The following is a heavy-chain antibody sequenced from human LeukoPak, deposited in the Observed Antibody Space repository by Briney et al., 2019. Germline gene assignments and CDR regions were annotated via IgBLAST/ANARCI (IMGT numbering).Heavy chain of an antibody. CDR3: ARRSLGKDYDFWSGYYNYLDY. D-gene: IGHD3-3*01. Sequence: SETLSLTCAVYGGSFSGYYWSWIRQPPGKGLEWIGEINHSGSTNYNPSLKSRVTISVDTSKNQFSLKLSSVTAADTAVYYCARRSLGKDYDFWSGYYNYLDYWGQGTLVTVSS. V-gene: IGHV4-34*01. J-gene: IGHJ4*02. CDR2: INHSGST. CDR1: GGSFSGYY.